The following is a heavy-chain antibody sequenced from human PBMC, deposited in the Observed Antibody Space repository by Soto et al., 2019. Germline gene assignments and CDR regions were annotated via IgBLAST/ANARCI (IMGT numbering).Heavy chain of an antibody. J-gene: IGHJ6*02. CDR1: GYSISTGYY. D-gene: IGHD4-17*01. CDR2: INHSGST. Sequence: LSLTCAVSGYSISTGYYWSWLRQPPGKGLEWIGEINHSGSTNYNPSLKSRVTISVDTSKNHFSLKLRSVTAADTAVYFCASLTVTTHFYYDLDVWGQGTTVTVSS. CDR3: ASLTVTTHFYYDLDV. V-gene: IGHV4-34*01.